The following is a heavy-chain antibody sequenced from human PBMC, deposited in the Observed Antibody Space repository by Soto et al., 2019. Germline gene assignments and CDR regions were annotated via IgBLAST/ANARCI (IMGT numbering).Heavy chain of an antibody. CDR2: ISKDGGTK. J-gene: IGHJ4*02. Sequence: QVQLVESGGGVVQPGRSLRLSCAASGFTFSSYGMHWVRQAPGKGLEWVAVISKDGGTKYDAASVKGRFTISRDNSKNTLYLQMNSLRAEDTAVDYCAKETHSSGYGSYFDYWGQGTLVTVSS. D-gene: IGHD3-22*01. CDR3: AKETHSSGYGSYFDY. V-gene: IGHV3-30*18. CDR1: GFTFSSYG.